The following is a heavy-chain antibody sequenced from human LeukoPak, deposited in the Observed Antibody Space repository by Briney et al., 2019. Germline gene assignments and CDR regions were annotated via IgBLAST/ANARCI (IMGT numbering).Heavy chain of an antibody. Sequence: ASVKVSCKASGYTFTTYNINWVRQAPGQGLEWMGWISGYNGNTNYAQKLQGRVTMTTDTSTSTAYMEPRSLKSDDTAVYYCASLKNYYDSSGYLVTDALDIWGQGTMVTVSS. D-gene: IGHD3-22*01. CDR1: GYTFTTYN. CDR2: ISGYNGNT. CDR3: ASLKNYYDSSGYLVTDALDI. V-gene: IGHV1-18*01. J-gene: IGHJ3*02.